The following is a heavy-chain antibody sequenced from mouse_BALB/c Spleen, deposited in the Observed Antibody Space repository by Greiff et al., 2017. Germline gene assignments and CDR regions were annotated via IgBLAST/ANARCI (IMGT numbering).Heavy chain of an antibody. CDR1: GFNIKDYY. V-gene: IGHV14-1*02. CDR3: ANDRYNLDY. J-gene: IGHJ2*01. Sequence: VQLQQSGAELVRPGALVKLSCKASGFNIKDYYMHWVKQRPEQGLEWIGWIDPENGNTIYDPKFQGKASITADTSSNTAYLQLSSLTSEDTAVYYCANDRYNLDYWGQGTTLTVSS. CDR2: IDPENGNT. D-gene: IGHD2-14*01.